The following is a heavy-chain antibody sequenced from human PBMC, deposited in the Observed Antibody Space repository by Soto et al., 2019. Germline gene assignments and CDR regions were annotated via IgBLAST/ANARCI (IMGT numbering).Heavy chain of an antibody. CDR3: AHAFGAISWPTDAFHV. V-gene: IGHV2-5*02. CDR2: IYWDDDT. CDR1: GFSFSADGVG. D-gene: IGHD3-3*01. J-gene: IGHJ3*01. Sequence: HITLKESGPTLVKPTQTLTLTCIFSGFSFSADGVGVGWIRQPPGKTLEWLALIYWDDDTRYRPSLKSRLTHITVSSKYHVRVSRSDRDPLDTSTYSAAHAFGAISWPTDAFHVWGQGTVVTVSS.